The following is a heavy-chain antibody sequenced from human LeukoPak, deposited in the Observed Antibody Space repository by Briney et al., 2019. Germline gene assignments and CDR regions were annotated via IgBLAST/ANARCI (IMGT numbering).Heavy chain of an antibody. CDR3: AKDGHKSDRYYYMDV. J-gene: IGHJ6*03. Sequence: GGSLRLSCAASAFTFSSHAMTWVRQAPGKGLEWVSTISGSGDATWYADSVRGRFTISRDNSKSTLFLQMNSLRAEDTAVYYCAKDGHKSDRYYYMDVWGKGTTVTVSS. D-gene: IGHD1-14*01. CDR1: AFTFSSHA. CDR2: ISGSGDAT. V-gene: IGHV3-23*01.